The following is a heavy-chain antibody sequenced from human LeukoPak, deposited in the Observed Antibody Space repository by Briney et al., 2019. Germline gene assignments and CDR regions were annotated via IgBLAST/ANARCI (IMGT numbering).Heavy chain of an antibody. Sequence: ASVKVSCKASGYTFTGYYIHWVRQAPGQGLEYMGWINPNSGGTNYAQKFQGRVTMTRDTSTSTAYMELSRLRSDDTAVYYCARDLYQWLPSTRPRDYYYYMDVWGEGTTVTVSS. V-gene: IGHV1-2*02. D-gene: IGHD6-19*01. J-gene: IGHJ6*03. CDR1: GYTFTGYY. CDR3: ARDLYQWLPSTRPRDYYYYMDV. CDR2: INPNSGGT.